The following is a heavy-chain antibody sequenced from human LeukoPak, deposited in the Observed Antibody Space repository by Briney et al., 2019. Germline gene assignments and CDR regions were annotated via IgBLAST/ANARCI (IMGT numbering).Heavy chain of an antibody. V-gene: IGHV3-23*01. CDR1: GFTFSSYA. D-gene: IGHD3-16*02. J-gene: IGHJ4*02. CDR2: IGGDGGTT. Sequence: PGGSLRLSCAASGFTFSSYAMTWVRQTPGEGLEWVSIIGGDGGTTYYADSVKGRFTISRDNSKNTLYLQMNGLRAADTALYYCAKGFGGSLLDYWGQGTLVTVSS. CDR3: AKGFGGSLLDY.